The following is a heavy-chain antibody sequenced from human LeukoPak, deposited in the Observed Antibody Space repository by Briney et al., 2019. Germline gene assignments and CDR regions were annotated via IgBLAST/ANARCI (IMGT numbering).Heavy chain of an antibody. CDR3: AKDSLTQASDY. D-gene: IGHD1-26*01. V-gene: IGHV3-9*01. CDR2: ISWNSGSI. J-gene: IGHJ4*02. CDR1: GFTFDDYA. Sequence: GRSLRLSCAASGFTFDDYAMHWVRQAPGKGLEWVSGISWNSGSIGYADSVKGRFTISRDNSKNTLYLQMNSLRAEDTAVYYCAKDSLTQASDYWGQGTLVTVSS.